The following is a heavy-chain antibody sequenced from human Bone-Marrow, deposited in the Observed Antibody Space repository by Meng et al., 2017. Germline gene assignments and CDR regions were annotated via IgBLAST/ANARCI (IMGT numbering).Heavy chain of an antibody. CDR2: IYPGDSDT. V-gene: IGHV5-51*01. Sequence: GESLKISCKGSGYSFTGYWIGWVRQMPGKGLEWMGIIYPGDSDTRYSPSFQGQVTISADKSISTAYLQWSSLKASDTAMYYCASLRRVLLWFGGGFEDAFDIWGQGTMVTVSS. CDR3: ASLRRVLLWFGGGFEDAFDI. D-gene: IGHD3-10*01. CDR1: GYSFTGYW. J-gene: IGHJ3*02.